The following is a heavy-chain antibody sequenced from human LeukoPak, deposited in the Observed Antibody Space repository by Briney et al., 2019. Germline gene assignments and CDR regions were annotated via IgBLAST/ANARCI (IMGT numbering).Heavy chain of an antibody. Sequence: GGSLRLSCAASASTFSNDAIHWAGQAQGKGLEGGPVFSYDETNKYYADSVKGRFTISRDNSKNTVYLQMSSLRAEDTAMYYCARAFGCSGTSCHARWGYYYYAMDVWGQGTTVTVSS. D-gene: IGHD2-2*01. CDR1: ASTFSNDA. CDR2: FSYDETNK. J-gene: IGHJ6*02. V-gene: IGHV3-30-3*01. CDR3: ARAFGCSGTSCHARWGYYYYAMDV.